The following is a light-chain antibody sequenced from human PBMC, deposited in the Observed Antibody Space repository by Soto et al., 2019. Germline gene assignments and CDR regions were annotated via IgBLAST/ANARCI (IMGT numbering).Light chain of an antibody. CDR1: PTVISSY. V-gene: IGKV3-20*01. J-gene: IGKJ3*01. CDR2: GAS. CDR3: QQAIF. Sequence: ESELTQSPGILSLSPGERATLSCRASPTVISSYLAWYQQKPGQAPRLLIYGASSRASGVPDRFSGSTSGTDFTLTISRLEPEDFAVYYCQQAIFFGPGTRVDFK.